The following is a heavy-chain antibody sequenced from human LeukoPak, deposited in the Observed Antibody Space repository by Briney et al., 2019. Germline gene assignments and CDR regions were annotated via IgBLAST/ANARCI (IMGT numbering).Heavy chain of an antibody. D-gene: IGHD3-9*01. CDR1: GGSFSYYY. J-gene: IGHJ5*02. CDR2: INHSGST. V-gene: IGHV4-34*01. Sequence: SETLSLTCAVYGGSFSYYYWSWIRQPPGKTLEWIGEINHSGSTNYNPSLKSRVTISVDTYKNQFSLKLSSVTAADTAVYYCAIRKYYDILTGYRKIPTSGFDPWGQGTLVTVSS. CDR3: AIRKYYDILTGYRKIPTSGFDP.